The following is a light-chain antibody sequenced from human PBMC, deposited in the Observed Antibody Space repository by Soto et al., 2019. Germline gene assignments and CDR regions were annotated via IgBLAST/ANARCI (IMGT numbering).Light chain of an antibody. CDR3: QPANSFPLT. J-gene: IGKJ4*01. CDR1: QGISSW. CDR2: AAS. V-gene: IGKV1-12*01. Sequence: DLPMTQSPSSVSSSVGDRVTITCRASQGISSWLDWYQQKPGKAPKLLIYAASSLQSGVPSRFSGSGSGTDFALTISSLQPEDFATYYCQPANSFPLTFGGGTKVEIK.